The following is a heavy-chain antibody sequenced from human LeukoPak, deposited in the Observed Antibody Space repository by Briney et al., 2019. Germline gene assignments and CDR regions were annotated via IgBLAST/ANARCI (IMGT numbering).Heavy chain of an antibody. J-gene: IGHJ1*01. Sequence: GGSLRLSCAASGLTFSSYGMHWIRQAPGKGLEWVAVIWSDGYKKYYAESVKGRFTVSRDTSKNTLYLQMNSLRAESLAPYYCARDDDTTGHYSYFQHWGQGTLVTVSS. CDR3: ARDDDTTGHYSYFQH. V-gene: IGHV3-33*01. CDR1: GLTFSSYG. D-gene: IGHD3-22*01. CDR2: IWSDGYKK.